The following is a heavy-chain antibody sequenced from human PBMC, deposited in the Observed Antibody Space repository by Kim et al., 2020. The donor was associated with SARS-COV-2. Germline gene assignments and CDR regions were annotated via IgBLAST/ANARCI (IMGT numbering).Heavy chain of an antibody. J-gene: IGHJ5*02. CDR3: ARVALLGYGDYEFRFDP. D-gene: IGHD4-17*01. Sequence: LKSRATISVDTSKNQFSLKLSSVTAADTAVYYCARVALLGYGDYEFRFDPWGQGTLVTVSS. V-gene: IGHV4-59*01.